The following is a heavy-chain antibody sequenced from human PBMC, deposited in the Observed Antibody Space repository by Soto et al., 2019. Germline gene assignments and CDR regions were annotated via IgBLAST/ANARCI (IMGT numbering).Heavy chain of an antibody. CDR1: GGSISSSNW. J-gene: IGHJ6*02. CDR3: ARAGLTGYSSYYYYGMDV. V-gene: IGHV4-4*02. CDR2: IYHSGST. D-gene: IGHD3-9*01. Sequence: KPSETLSLTCAVSGGSISSSNWWSWVRQPPGKGLEWIGEIYHSGSTNYNPSLKSRVTISVDKSKNQFSLKLSSVTAADTAVYYCARAGLTGYSSYYYYGMDVWGQGTTVTVSS.